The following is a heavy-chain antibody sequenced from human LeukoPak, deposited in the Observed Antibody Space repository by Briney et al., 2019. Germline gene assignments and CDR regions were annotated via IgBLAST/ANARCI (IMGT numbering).Heavy chain of an antibody. J-gene: IGHJ4*02. D-gene: IGHD5-12*01. Sequence: PSETLSLTCTVSGGSISSSSYYWGWIRQPPGKGLEWIGSIYYSGSTYYNPSLKSRVTISVDTSKNQFSLKLSSVTAADTAVYYCARGPTGGGYSGYDYGLFRDYWGQGTLVTVSS. CDR3: ARGPTGGGYSGYDYGLFRDY. CDR2: IYYSGST. V-gene: IGHV4-39*07. CDR1: GGSISSSSYY.